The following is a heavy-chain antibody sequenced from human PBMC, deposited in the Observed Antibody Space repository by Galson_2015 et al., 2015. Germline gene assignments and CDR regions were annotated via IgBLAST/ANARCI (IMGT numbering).Heavy chain of an antibody. CDR3: ARTYSSGCRYYYGMDV. J-gene: IGHJ6*02. CDR2: TYYRSKWYN. V-gene: IGHV6-1*01. CDR1: GDSVSSNSAA. D-gene: IGHD6-19*01. Sequence: CAISGDSVSSNSAAWNWIRQPPSRGLEWLGRTYYRSKWYNDYAVSVKSRITINPDTSKNQFSLQLNSVTPEDTAVYYCARTYSSGCRYYYGMDVWGQGTTVTVSS.